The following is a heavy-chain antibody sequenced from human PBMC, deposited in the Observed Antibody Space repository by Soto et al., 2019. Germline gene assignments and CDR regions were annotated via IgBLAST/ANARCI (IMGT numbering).Heavy chain of an antibody. V-gene: IGHV1-18*01. CDR3: ATTIGYSSYYYGMDV. CDR1: GYTLTSYG. D-gene: IGHD5-12*01. Sequence: QVQLVQSGAEVTKPGASVKVSCKASGYTLTSYGISWVRQAPGQGLEWMGWISAYNGDTNYAQSLQGRVTMTTDTSTTTAYMELRSLRSDDTAVYYCATTIGYSSYYYGMDVWGQGTTVTVSS. CDR2: ISAYNGDT. J-gene: IGHJ6*02.